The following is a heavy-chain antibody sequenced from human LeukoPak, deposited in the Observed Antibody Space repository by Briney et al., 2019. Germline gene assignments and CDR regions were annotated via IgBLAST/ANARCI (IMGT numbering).Heavy chain of an antibody. V-gene: IGHV4-39*07. J-gene: IGHJ4*02. D-gene: IGHD1/OR15-1a*01. CDR2: IYYSGNT. Sequence: SETLSLTCTVSGVSISSSNSYWGWIRQPPGKGLEWIGSIYYSGNTYYNASLKSQVSISIDTSKNQFSLKLSSVTAADTAVYYCARDSSLEHKLDYWGQGTLVTVSS. CDR3: ARDSSLEHKLDY. CDR1: GVSISSSNSY.